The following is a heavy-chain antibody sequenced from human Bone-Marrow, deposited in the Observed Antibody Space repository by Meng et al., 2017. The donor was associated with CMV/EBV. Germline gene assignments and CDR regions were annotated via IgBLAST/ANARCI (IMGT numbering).Heavy chain of an antibody. V-gene: IGHV3-23*01. CDR1: GFTFSSYD. J-gene: IGHJ4*02. CDR2: ISGRGTST. D-gene: IGHD3-10*01. Sequence: GESLKISCAASGFTFSSYDMSWVRQTPGKGLEWVSDISGRGTSTFYTDSVKGRFTISRDNSKKTLYLQMNSLRAEVTALHYCAKQYDGSGSYSNGWGQGTLVTVSS. CDR3: AKQYDGSGSYSNG.